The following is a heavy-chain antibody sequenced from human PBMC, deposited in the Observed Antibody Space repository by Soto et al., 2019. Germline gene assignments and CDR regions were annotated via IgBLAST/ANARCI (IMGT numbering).Heavy chain of an antibody. CDR3: ARGLIVATPHY. Sequence: QVQLQQWGAGLLKPSETLSLTCAVYGGSFSGYYWSWIRQPPGKGLEWIGEINHSGSTNYNPSLKSRVTISVDASKNQFSLKLSSVTAADTAVYYCARGLIVATPHYWGQGTLVTVSS. V-gene: IGHV4-34*01. D-gene: IGHD5-12*01. CDR2: INHSGST. J-gene: IGHJ4*02. CDR1: GGSFSGYY.